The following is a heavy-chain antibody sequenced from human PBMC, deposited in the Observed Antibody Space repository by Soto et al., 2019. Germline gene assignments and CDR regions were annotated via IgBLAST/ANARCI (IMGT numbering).Heavy chain of an antibody. CDR2: IIPIFGTA. J-gene: IGHJ4*02. Sequence: SVKVSCQASGGTYSSYAISWVRQAPGQGLEWMGGIIPIFGTANYAQKFQGRVTITADESTSTAYMELSSLRSEDTAVYYCARGTYYYDSSGYYCDYWGQGTLVTVSS. V-gene: IGHV1-69*13. CDR3: ARGTYYYDSSGYYCDY. CDR1: GGTYSSYA. D-gene: IGHD3-22*01.